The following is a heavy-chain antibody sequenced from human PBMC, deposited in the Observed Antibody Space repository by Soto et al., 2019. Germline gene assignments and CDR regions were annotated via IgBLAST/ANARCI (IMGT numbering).Heavy chain of an antibody. D-gene: IGHD6-13*01. Sequence: PGESLKISCKGSGYSFTSYWIGWVRQMPGKGLEWMGIIYPGDSDTRYSPSFQGQVTISADKSISTAYLQWSSLKASDTAMYYCARQRAAAGRDYYYYGMDVWGQGTTVTVPS. CDR1: GYSFTSYW. CDR3: ARQRAAAGRDYYYYGMDV. CDR2: IYPGDSDT. J-gene: IGHJ6*02. V-gene: IGHV5-51*01.